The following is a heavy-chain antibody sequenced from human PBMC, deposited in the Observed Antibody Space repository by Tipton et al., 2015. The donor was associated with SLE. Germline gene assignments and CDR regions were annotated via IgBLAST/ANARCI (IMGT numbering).Heavy chain of an antibody. Sequence: TLSLTCAVSGGSFNGYSWSWVRQSPGKGLEWIGEISHSRTTNYNPSLKSRVSMSLDTSTTQFSLRLSSVTAADTAVYYCARHEDRGYSYGSSFDYWGQGTLVTVSS. CDR3: ARHEDRGYSYGSSFDY. V-gene: IGHV4-34*01. CDR1: GGSFNGYS. D-gene: IGHD5-18*01. J-gene: IGHJ4*02. CDR2: ISHSRTT.